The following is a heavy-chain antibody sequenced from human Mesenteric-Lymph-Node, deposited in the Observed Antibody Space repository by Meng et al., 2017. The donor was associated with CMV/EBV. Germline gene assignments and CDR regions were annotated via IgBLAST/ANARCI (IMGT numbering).Heavy chain of an antibody. CDR3: ASITTLYYGMDV. Sequence: ASVKVSCKASGYTFTSYGISWVRQAPGQGLEWMGWIRAYNGNTNYAQKLQGRVTMTTDTSTSTAYMELRSLRSDDTAVYYCASITTLYYGMDVWGQGTTVTVSS. D-gene: IGHD3-3*01. CDR2: IRAYNGNT. J-gene: IGHJ6*02. V-gene: IGHV1-18*01. CDR1: GYTFTSYG.